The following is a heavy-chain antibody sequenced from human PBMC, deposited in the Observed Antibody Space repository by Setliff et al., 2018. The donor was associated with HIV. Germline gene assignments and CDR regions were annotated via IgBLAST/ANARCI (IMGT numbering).Heavy chain of an antibody. D-gene: IGHD1-26*01. Sequence: ASVKVSCKASGGTFSSYAVSWVRQAPGQGLEWMGWISGYSDNTYYAQSLQGRVTMTTDTTSSTSYMELRSLRSDDTAMYYCARIRAGALLNAFDVWGQGAMVTVSS. J-gene: IGHJ3*01. CDR3: ARIRAGALLNAFDV. CDR2: ISGYSDNT. V-gene: IGHV1-18*01. CDR1: GGTFSSYA.